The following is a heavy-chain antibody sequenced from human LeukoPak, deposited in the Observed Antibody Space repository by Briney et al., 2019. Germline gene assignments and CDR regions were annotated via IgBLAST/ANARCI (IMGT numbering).Heavy chain of an antibody. D-gene: IGHD6-6*01. CDR1: GYSFTSYW. Sequence: GESLKISCKGSGYSFTSYWIGWVRQMPGKGLEWMGIIYPGDSDTRYSPSFHGQVTISADRSISTAYLQWSSLKASDTAMYYCARTYIAARPGAYYYMDVWGKGTTVTVSS. J-gene: IGHJ6*03. CDR3: ARTYIAARPGAYYYMDV. V-gene: IGHV5-51*01. CDR2: IYPGDSDT.